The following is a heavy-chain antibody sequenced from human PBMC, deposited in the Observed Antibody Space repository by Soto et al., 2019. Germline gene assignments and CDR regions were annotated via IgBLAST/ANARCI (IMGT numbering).Heavy chain of an antibody. CDR2: IYYSGAT. D-gene: IGHD6-6*01. CDR1: GDSVKSAGYF. Sequence: QVHLQESGPGLVKPSQTLSLTCAVSGDSVKSAGYFLAWIRQPPGKGLEWIGHIYYSGATSYNPSLKSRVTISMDTSKNQFSLTLTSVTAADTAVYFCAREDLSSSSTSSFDYWGQGTPVTVSS. V-gene: IGHV4-31*11. J-gene: IGHJ4*02. CDR3: AREDLSSSSTSSFDY.